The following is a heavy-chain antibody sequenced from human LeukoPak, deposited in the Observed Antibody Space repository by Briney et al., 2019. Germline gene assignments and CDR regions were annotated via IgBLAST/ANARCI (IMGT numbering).Heavy chain of an antibody. J-gene: IGHJ5*02. Sequence: PSETLSLTCAVSGGSLSSSNWRSWVRQPPARGLEWIGEIYHSGSTNYNPSLKSRVTISVDKSKNQFSLKLSSVTAADTAVYYCARGGFYRSSWTGWFDPWGQGTLVTVSS. V-gene: IGHV4-4*02. CDR3: ARGGFYRSSWTGWFDP. CDR2: IYHSGST. CDR1: GGSLSSSNW. D-gene: IGHD6-13*01.